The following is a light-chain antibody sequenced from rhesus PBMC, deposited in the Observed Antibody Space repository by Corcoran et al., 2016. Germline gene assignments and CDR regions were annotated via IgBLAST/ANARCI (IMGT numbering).Light chain of an antibody. V-gene: IGKV1-28*03. J-gene: IGKJ4*01. CDR3: LQHNIKPLT. CDR2: GAS. Sequence: DIQMTQSPSSLSASVGDTVTITCRARQYISSYLNWFQQKPGNAPKLLIQGASRLGSGVPSRFSGNGSRTDFTLTISSLQPEDVAVYYCLQHNIKPLTFGGGTKVEIK. CDR1: QYISSY.